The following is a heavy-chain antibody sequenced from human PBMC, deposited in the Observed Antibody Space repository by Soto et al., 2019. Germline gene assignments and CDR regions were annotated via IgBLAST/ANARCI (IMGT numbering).Heavy chain of an antibody. Sequence: ASVKVSCKASGYTFTRYGISWVRQAAGQGLEWMGWISAYNGNTNYAQKLQGRVTMTTDTSTSTAYMELRSLRSDDTAVYYCARAGQQLVTADFDYWGQGTLVTVSS. CDR1: GYTFTRYG. J-gene: IGHJ4*02. D-gene: IGHD6-6*01. CDR3: ARAGQQLVTADFDY. V-gene: IGHV1-18*01. CDR2: ISAYNGNT.